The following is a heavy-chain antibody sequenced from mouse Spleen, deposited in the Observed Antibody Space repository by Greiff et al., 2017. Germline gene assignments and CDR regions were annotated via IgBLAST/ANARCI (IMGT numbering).Heavy chain of an antibody. CDR2: IDPENGDT. J-gene: IGHJ4*01. CDR1: GFNIKDYY. Sequence: EVKLQESGAELVRSGASVKLSCTASGFNIKDYYMHWVKQRPEQGLEWIGWIDPENGDTEYAPKFQGKATMTADTSSNTAYLQLSSLTSEDTAVYYCSRYHAMDYWGQGTSVTVSS. CDR3: SRYHAMDY. V-gene: IGHV14-4*02.